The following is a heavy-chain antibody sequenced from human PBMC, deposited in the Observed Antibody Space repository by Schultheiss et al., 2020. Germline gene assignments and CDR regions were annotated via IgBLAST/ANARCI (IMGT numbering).Heavy chain of an antibody. J-gene: IGHJ6*02. V-gene: IGHV3-66*02. Sequence: GGSLRLSCAVSGFTFSDYYMSWVRQAPGTGLEWVSVVYSGGGTYYADSGRGRFTISRDNSRNTLYLQMNSLRAEDTAVYYCARGTTGSGWYYYGMDVWGQGTTVTVSS. CDR3: ARGTTGSGWYYYGMDV. CDR2: VYSGGGT. D-gene: IGHD6-19*01. CDR1: GFTFSDYY.